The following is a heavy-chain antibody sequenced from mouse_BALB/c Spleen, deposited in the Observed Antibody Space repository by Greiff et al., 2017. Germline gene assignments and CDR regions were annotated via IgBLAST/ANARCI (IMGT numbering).Heavy chain of an antibody. CDR1: GFNIKDTY. J-gene: IGHJ3*01. CDR3: ARTEGWFAY. Sequence: VQLKESGAELVKPGASVKLSCTASGFNIKDTYMHWVKQRPEQGLEWIGRIDPANGNTKYDPKFQGKATITADTSSNTAYLQLSSLTSEDTAVYYCARTEGWFAYWGQGTLVTVSA. V-gene: IGHV14-3*02. CDR2: IDPANGNT.